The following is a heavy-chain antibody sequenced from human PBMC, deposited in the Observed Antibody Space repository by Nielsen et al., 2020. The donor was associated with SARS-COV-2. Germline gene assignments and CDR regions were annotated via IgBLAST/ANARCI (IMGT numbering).Heavy chain of an antibody. Sequence: GGSLRLSCAASGFTFNNAWMNWVRQAPGKGLEWVGRIKSKTHGGTPDYAAPVKGRFTISRDDSKNTLYLQMNSLKIDDTAVYYCTTNLTFRLQYFDYWGQGTLVTVSS. CDR1: GFTFNNAW. V-gene: IGHV3-15*01. CDR2: IKSKTHGGTP. J-gene: IGHJ4*02. CDR3: TTNLTFRLQYFDY. D-gene: IGHD3-16*01.